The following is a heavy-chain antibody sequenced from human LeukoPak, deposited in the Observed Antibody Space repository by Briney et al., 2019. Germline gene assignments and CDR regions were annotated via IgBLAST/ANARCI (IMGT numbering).Heavy chain of an antibody. CDR2: IKEDGSIE. V-gene: IGHV3-7*01. Sequence: QAGGSLRLSCAASGFAFRKYWRSWVRQAPGKGLEWVANIKEDGSIEDYADSVKGRFTDSRDNAKNSLYLQMNSLRGEDTAVYYCVSQQLAPPWGQGTLVTVSS. J-gene: IGHJ5*02. D-gene: IGHD5-24*01. CDR1: GFAFRKYW. CDR3: VSQQLAPP.